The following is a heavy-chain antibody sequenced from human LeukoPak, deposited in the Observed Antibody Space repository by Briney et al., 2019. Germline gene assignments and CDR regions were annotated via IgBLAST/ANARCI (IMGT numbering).Heavy chain of an antibody. D-gene: IGHD3-3*01. V-gene: IGHV1-8*03. CDR2: MNPNSGYT. CDR1: GYTFTTYD. Sequence: GASVKVSCKASGYTFTTYDINWVRQATGQGLEWMGWMNPNSGYTGFAQKFQGRVTFTRATSISTAYMELSSLRSEDTAVYYCARVGWSIEYWGQGVMVTVAS. CDR3: ARVGWSIEY. J-gene: IGHJ4*02.